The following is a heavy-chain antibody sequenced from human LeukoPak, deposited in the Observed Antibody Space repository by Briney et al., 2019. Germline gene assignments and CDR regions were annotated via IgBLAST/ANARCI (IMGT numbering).Heavy chain of an antibody. V-gene: IGHV3-30*02. J-gene: IGHJ4*02. D-gene: IGHD2-15*01. CDR1: GFTFSSYD. CDR3: AKLPLRATKVVVAADADY. CDR2: IRYDGSNK. Sequence: PGGSLRLSCAASGFTFSSYDIHWVRQAPGKGLEWVAFIRYDGSNKYYADSVKGRFTISRDNSKNTLYLQMNSLRAEDTAVYYCAKLPLRATKVVVAADADYWGQGTLVTVSS.